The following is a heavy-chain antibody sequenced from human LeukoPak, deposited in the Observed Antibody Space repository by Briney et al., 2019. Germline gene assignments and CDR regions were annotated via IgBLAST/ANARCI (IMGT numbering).Heavy chain of an antibody. CDR2: ISYDGSNK. V-gene: IGHV3-30*18. J-gene: IGHJ4*02. Sequence: GGSLRLSCAASGFTFSSYGMHWVRQAPGKGLEWVAVISYDGSNKYYADSVKGRFTISRDNSKNTLYLQMNSLRAEDTAVYYCAKDSSRLRYFDWLDYWGQGTLVTVLS. D-gene: IGHD3-9*01. CDR3: AKDSSRLRYFDWLDY. CDR1: GFTFSSYG.